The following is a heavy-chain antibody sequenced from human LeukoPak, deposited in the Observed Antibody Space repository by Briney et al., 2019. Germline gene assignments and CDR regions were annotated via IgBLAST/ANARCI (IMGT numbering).Heavy chain of an antibody. J-gene: IGHJ3*01. CDR3: AKDPNGDYVGAFDG. D-gene: IGHD4-17*01. CDR2: ISYDGSNK. Sequence: GRSLRLSCAASGFTFSSYAMHWVRQAPGKGLEWVAVISYDGSNKYYADSVKGRFTISRDNSKDTLYLQMSSLRAEDTAVYYCAKDPNGDYVGAFDGWDQGTRVTVSS. CDR1: GFTFSSYA. V-gene: IGHV3-30*04.